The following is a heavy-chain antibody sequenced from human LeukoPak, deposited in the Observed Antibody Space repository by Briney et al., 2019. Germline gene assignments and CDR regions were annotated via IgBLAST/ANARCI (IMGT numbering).Heavy chain of an antibody. J-gene: IGHJ4*02. CDR2: ITPGGSNM. Sequence: GGSLRLSCAASGFTFSTSNMNLVRQTPEKGLEWVSTITPGGSNMYYHDSVKGRFTISRDNAKNLLFLQMNSLRAEDTAVYYCASWSGSSVLDYWGQGTLVTVSS. D-gene: IGHD3-3*01. V-gene: IGHV3-21*01. CDR3: ASWSGSSVLDY. CDR1: GFTFSTSN.